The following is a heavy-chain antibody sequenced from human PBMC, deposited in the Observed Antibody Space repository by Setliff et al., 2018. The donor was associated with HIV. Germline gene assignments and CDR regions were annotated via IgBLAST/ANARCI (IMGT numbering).Heavy chain of an antibody. V-gene: IGHV3-30*02. CDR1: GFTFRNYG. CDR2: IRLDGSDK. CDR3: AKEEQRVTGVDY. J-gene: IGHJ4*02. D-gene: IGHD3-10*01. Sequence: PGGPLTLSCAASGFTFRNYGIHWVRQAPGKGLEWVAFIRLDGSDKFYADSVKGRFTISRDNSKNTLLLEMNSLGSGDKAVYYLAKEEQRVTGVDYWGQGNPVTVSS.